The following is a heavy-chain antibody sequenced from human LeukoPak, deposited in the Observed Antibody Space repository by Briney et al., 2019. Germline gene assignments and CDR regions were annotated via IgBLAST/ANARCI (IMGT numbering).Heavy chain of an antibody. D-gene: IGHD6-6*01. Sequence: GGSLRLSCAASGFTFDDYAMHWVRQVPGKGLEWVSGISWNSGSIGYADSVKGRFAISRDNAKNSLYLQMNSLRAEDTALYYCAKDIHYSTSSVVFDYWGQGTPVTVSS. CDR2: ISWNSGSI. J-gene: IGHJ4*02. V-gene: IGHV3-9*01. CDR1: GFTFDDYA. CDR3: AKDIHYSTSSVVFDY.